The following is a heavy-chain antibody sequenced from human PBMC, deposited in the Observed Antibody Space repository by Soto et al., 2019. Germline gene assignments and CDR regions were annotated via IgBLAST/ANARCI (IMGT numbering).Heavy chain of an antibody. CDR3: ARNYYYDSSGHNWFDP. CDR2: IIPIFGTA. Sequence: GASVKVSCKASGDTFSSYAISWVRQAPGQGLEWMGGIIPIFGTANYAQKFQGRVTITADESTSTAYMELSSLRSEDTAVYYCARNYYYDSSGHNWFDPWGQGTLVTVSS. V-gene: IGHV1-69*13. D-gene: IGHD3-22*01. J-gene: IGHJ5*02. CDR1: GDTFSSYA.